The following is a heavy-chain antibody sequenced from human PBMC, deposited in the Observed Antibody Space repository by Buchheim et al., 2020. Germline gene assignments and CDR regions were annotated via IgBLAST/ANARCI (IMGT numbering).Heavy chain of an antibody. CDR1: GFTFSSYE. J-gene: IGHJ5*02. CDR3: ARETTVTTFFDP. V-gene: IGHV3-48*03. CDR2: ISNSGSVI. Sequence: EVQLVESGGGLVQPGGSLRLSCAASGFTFSSYEMTWVRQAPGKGLEWVSYISNSGSVIKYVDSVRGRFTISRDNAKNSLYLQMNSLRAEDTAVYYCARETTVTTFFDPWGQGTL. D-gene: IGHD4-17*01.